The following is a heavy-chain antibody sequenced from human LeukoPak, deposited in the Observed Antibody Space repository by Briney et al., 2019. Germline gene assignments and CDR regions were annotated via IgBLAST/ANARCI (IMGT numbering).Heavy chain of an antibody. CDR3: ARDTQGVRGLIRDPDY. CDR1: GYTLTELS. J-gene: IGHJ4*02. D-gene: IGHD3-10*01. CDR2: MNPYSGNT. Sequence: GASVKVSCKVSGYTLTELSMHWVRQAPGQGLEWMGWMNPYSGNTGYAQKFQGRVTMTRNTSISTAFMELSSLTSEDTAVYYCARDTQGVRGLIRDPDYWGQGTLVTVSS. V-gene: IGHV1-8*01.